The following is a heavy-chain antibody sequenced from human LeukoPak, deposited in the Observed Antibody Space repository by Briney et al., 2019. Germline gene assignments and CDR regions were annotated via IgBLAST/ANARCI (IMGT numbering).Heavy chain of an antibody. CDR2: ISGSGSDT. V-gene: IGHV3-23*01. J-gene: IGHJ3*02. Sequence: GGSLRLSCAASGFTFSHYAMSWVRQAPGKGLERVSGISGSGSDTFYADSMKGRFTISRDNSKNTLYLQVNSLRAEDTAMYYCARNILFAFDIWGQGTMVTVSS. CDR3: ARNILFAFDI. CDR1: GFTFSHYA.